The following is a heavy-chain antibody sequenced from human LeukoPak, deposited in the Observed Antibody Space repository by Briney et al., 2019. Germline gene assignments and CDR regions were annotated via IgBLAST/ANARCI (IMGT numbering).Heavy chain of an antibody. CDR3: ARAFEGYGDFDY. CDR2: IIPIFGTA. V-gene: IGHV1-69*01. J-gene: IGHJ4*02. D-gene: IGHD5-12*01. Sequence: ASVKVSCKASGGTFSSYAISWVRQAPGQGLEWMGGIIPIFGTANYAQKFQGRVTITADESTSTAYMELSSLRSEDTAVYYCARAFEGYGDFDYWGQGTLVTVSS. CDR1: GGTFSSYA.